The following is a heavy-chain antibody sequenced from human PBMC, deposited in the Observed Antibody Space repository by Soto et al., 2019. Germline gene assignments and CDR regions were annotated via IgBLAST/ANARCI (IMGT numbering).Heavy chain of an antibody. V-gene: IGHV1-18*01. J-gene: IGHJ4*02. CDR1: GYTFTSYG. CDR2: ISAYNGNT. Sequence: GASVKVSCKASGYTFTSYGISWVRQAPGQGLAWMGWISAYNGNTNYAQKFQGRVTITADESTSTAYMELSSLRSEDTAVYYCARVTSSSGWYRWGFDYWGQGTLVTVSS. D-gene: IGHD6-19*01. CDR3: ARVTSSSGWYRWGFDY.